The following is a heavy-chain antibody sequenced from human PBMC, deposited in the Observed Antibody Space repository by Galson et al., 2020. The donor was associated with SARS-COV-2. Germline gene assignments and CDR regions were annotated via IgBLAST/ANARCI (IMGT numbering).Heavy chain of an antibody. CDR3: ARARHTRIGMDV. D-gene: IGHD2-15*01. J-gene: IGHJ6*02. V-gene: IGHV4-59*01. CDR2: IYYSGGT. Sequence: SETLSLTCTVSNDSISSFFWSWIRQPPGKGLEWIGYIYYSGGTSYNPSLRSRVTISVDSSKNQFSLDLRSVTAADTAVYYCARARHTRIGMDVWGQGTTVTVSS. CDR1: NDSISSFF.